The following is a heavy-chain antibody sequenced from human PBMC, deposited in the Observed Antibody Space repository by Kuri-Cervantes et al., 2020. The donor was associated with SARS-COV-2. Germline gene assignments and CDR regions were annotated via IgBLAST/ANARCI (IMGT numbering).Heavy chain of an antibody. CDR2: IYYSGST. CDR3: ARQASLVDDAFDI. V-gene: IGHV4-39*01. CDR1: GGSISSSSYY. Sequence: SETLSLTCTVSGGSISSSSYYWGWIRQPPGKGLEWIGSIYYSGSTYYNPSLKSRVTISVDTSKNQFSLKLSSVTAADTAVYYCARQASLVDDAFDIWGQGPMVTVSS. J-gene: IGHJ3*02. D-gene: IGHD2-15*01.